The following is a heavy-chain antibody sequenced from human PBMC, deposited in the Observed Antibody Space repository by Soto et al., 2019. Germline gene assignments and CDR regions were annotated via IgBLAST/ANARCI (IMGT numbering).Heavy chain of an antibody. J-gene: IGHJ3*02. D-gene: IGHD2-2*01. Sequence: VLLQESGPGLVEPSQTLSLTCTVSGVSVTSGGFFWSWIRHHPAKGLEWIGYISYSGSAYYRPSLKSRVSIAADTSSNQFSLRLTSLTAADTAVYFCARLLCSGNSCSLGGGFDIWGQGTTVTVSS. CDR2: ISYSGSA. V-gene: IGHV4-31*03. CDR1: GVSVTSGGFF. CDR3: ARLLCSGNSCSLGGGFDI.